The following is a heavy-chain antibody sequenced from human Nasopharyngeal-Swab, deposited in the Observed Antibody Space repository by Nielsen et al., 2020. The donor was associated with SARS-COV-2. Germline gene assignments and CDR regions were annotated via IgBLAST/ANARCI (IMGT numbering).Heavy chain of an antibody. D-gene: IGHD3-3*01. CDR3: ARWGFAGVVSTFYYYYYYGMDV. J-gene: IGHJ6*02. CDR1: GGSFSGYY. Sequence: SETLSLTCAVYGGSFSGYYWSWIRQPPGKGLEWIGEINHSGSTNYNPSLKSRVTISVDTSKNQFSLKLSSVTAADTAVYYCARWGFAGVVSTFYYYYYYGMDVWGQGTTVTVSS. V-gene: IGHV4-34*01. CDR2: INHSGST.